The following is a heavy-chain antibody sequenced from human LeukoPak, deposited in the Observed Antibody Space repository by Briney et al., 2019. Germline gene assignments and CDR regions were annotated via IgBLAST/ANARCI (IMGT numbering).Heavy chain of an antibody. CDR2: ITWNSGTI. J-gene: IGHJ4*02. V-gene: IGHV3-9*01. CDR3: VRSVGSDWGHFDF. Sequence: GGSLRLSCATSGFNFDQYAMFWVRQAPGKGLEWVTGITWNSGTIAYADSVKGRFTISRDNAKSYLYLQMNSLRTEDTALYYCVRSVGSDWGHFDFRGQGTLVTVSS. CDR1: GFNFDQYA. D-gene: IGHD7-27*01.